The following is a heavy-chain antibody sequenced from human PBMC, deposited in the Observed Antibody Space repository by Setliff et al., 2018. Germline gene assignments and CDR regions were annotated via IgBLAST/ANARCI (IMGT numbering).Heavy chain of an antibody. Sequence: PAGSLRLSCTASGFTFSSYAMSWVRQAPGKGLEWVSSIGDSGNSAYYADSVKGRFTISSDNSKNTVYVQMNSLRAEDTAAYYCAKDGGGTYYSRSDYWGQGTLVTVSS. J-gene: IGHJ4*02. D-gene: IGHD1-26*01. V-gene: IGHV3-23*01. CDR1: GFTFSSYA. CDR2: IGDSGNSA. CDR3: AKDGGGTYYSRSDY.